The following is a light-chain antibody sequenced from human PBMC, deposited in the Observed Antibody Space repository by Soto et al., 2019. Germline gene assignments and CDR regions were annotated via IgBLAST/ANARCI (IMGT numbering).Light chain of an antibody. V-gene: IGLV2-14*03. Sequence: QSVLTQPASVSGSPGQSITISCSGTSSDIGSYDHVAWYQQFPGKSPKLIIYAVSDRPSGVSDRFSGSKSGISASLTISGLQTEDEDDYYCISYTNINTRDCLLGNGTKLT. CDR2: AVS. CDR1: SSDIGSYDH. CDR3: ISYTNINTRDCL. J-gene: IGLJ1*01.